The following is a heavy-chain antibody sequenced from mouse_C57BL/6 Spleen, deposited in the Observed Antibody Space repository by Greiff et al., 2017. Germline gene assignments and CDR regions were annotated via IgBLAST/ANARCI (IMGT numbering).Heavy chain of an antibody. D-gene: IGHD1-1*01. Sequence: EVQLQQSGPELVKPGASVKISCKASGYSFTDYNMNWVKQSNGKSLEWIGVINPNYGTTSYNQKFKGKDTLTVDQSSSTAYMQLNSLTSEDSAVYYCARWGYYGSSYPYYFDDWGQGTTLTVSS. V-gene: IGHV1-39*01. J-gene: IGHJ2*01. CDR1: GYSFTDYN. CDR3: ARWGYYGSSYPYYFDD. CDR2: INPNYGTT.